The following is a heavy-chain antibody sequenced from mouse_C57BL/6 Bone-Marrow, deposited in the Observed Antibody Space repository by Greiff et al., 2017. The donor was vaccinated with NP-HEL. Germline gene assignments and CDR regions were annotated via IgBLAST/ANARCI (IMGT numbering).Heavy chain of an antibody. CDR3: ARSSLRWMDY. CDR1: GYTFPSYW. CDR2: IHPNSGST. D-gene: IGHD1-1*01. J-gene: IGHJ4*01. Sequence: QVQLQPPGAELVKPGASVKMSCKASGYTFPSYWITWVKQRPGQGLVWIGMIHPNSGSTNYNEKFKSTATLPVDKSSSTAYMQLSSLTSEDSAVYYCARSSLRWMDYWGQGTSVTVSS. V-gene: IGHV1-64*01.